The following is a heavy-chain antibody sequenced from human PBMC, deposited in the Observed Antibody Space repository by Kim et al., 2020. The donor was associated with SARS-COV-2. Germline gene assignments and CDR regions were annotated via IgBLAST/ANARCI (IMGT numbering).Heavy chain of an antibody. CDR2: IYYSGST. CDR3: ARHNRVHFDSSGYWVDY. CDR1: GGSISSSSYY. D-gene: IGHD3-22*01. Sequence: SETLSLTCTVSGGSISSSSYYWGWIRQPPGKGLEWIGSIYYSGSTYYNPSLKSRVTISVDTSKNQFSLKLSSVTAADTAVYYCARHNRVHFDSSGYWVDYWGQGTLVTVSS. J-gene: IGHJ4*02. V-gene: IGHV4-39*01.